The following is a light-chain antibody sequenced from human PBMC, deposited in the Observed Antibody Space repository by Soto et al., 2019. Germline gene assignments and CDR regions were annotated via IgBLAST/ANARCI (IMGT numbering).Light chain of an antibody. CDR3: CVSVSRTTFM. CDR1: SSDIGIYNL. J-gene: IGLJ3*02. CDR2: EAT. V-gene: IGLV2-23*02. Sequence: QSVLTQPASVSGSPGQSITISCTGTSSDIGIYNLVSWYQQHPGKAPKLIIYEATKRPSGVPNRFSGSKSGNTVSLTVSGLQAEDEADYYCCVSVSRTTFMFGGGTKVTVL.